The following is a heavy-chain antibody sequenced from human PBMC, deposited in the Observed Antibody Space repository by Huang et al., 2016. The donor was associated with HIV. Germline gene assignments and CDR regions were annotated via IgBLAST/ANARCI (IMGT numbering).Heavy chain of an antibody. CDR2: RNPNPGNT. D-gene: IGHD4-17*01. Sequence: QVHLVQSGAEVKKPGASVKASCKASGYTFTNYDINWVRQAPGRGLEWMGCRNPNPGNTGFAQSFQGRVTMTRKTSITTAYMELTSLTSEDTAVYYCARSAYGDLDYWGLGTLVIVSS. CDR1: GYTFTNYD. J-gene: IGHJ4*02. V-gene: IGHV1-8*02. CDR3: ARSAYGDLDY.